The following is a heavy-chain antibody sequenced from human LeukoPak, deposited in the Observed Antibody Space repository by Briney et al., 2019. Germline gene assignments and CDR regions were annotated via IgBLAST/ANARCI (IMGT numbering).Heavy chain of an antibody. J-gene: IGHJ3*02. CDR2: TFYRSKWYN. CDR1: GDSVSSNSAA. D-gene: IGHD6-13*01. CDR3: ARDHTSSSWDRYTFDI. V-gene: IGHV6-1*01. Sequence: SQTLSLTCAISGDSVSSNSAAWNWIRQSPSRGLEWLGRTFYRSKWYNNYAVFVKSRITINPDTSKNQFSLQLNSVTPEDTAIYYCARDHTSSSWDRYTFDIWGQGTVVTVSS.